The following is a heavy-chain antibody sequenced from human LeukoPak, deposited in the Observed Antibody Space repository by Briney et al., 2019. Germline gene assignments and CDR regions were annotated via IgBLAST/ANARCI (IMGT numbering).Heavy chain of an antibody. V-gene: IGHV4-61*01. CDR1: GGSVSSGSYY. D-gene: IGHD3-3*01. Sequence: SETLSLTCTVSGGSVSSGSYYWSWIRQPPGKGLEWIGYIYYSGSTNYNPSLKSRVTISVDTSKNQFSLKLSSVTAADTAVYYCARGPRTYYDFWSGYPYWGQGTLVTVSS. CDR2: IYYSGST. CDR3: ARGPRTYYDFWSGYPY. J-gene: IGHJ4*02.